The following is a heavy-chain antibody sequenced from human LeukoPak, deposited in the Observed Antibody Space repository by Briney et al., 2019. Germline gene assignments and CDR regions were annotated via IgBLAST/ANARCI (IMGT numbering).Heavy chain of an antibody. D-gene: IGHD3-3*01. Sequence: GGSLRLSCAASGFTFSSYSMNWVRQAPGKGLEWVSYISSSSGTIYYADSVKGRFTISRDNAKNSLYLQMNSLRPEDTAVYYCAKLRFLEWLSPLGYWSQGTLVTVSS. V-gene: IGHV3-48*04. CDR1: GFTFSSYS. J-gene: IGHJ4*02. CDR3: AKLRFLEWLSPLGY. CDR2: ISSSSGTI.